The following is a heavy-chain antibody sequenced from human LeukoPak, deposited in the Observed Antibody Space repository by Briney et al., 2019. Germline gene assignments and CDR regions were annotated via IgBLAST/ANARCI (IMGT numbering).Heavy chain of an antibody. CDR3: AKGPQRGSGYHPDY. V-gene: IGHV3-23*01. CDR2: ITGSDDRT. CDR1: GFSFSSAA. D-gene: IGHD3-22*01. Sequence: PGGSLRLSCAASGFSFSSAAMTWVRQAPGKGLEWVSTITGSDDRTYYAYSVKGRFTISRDYSKNTLHLQMNSLRVEDTATYYCAKGPQRGSGYHPDYWGQGTLVTVSS. J-gene: IGHJ4*02.